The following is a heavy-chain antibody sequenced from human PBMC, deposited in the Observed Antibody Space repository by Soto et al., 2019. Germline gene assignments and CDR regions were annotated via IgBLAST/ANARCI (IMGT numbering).Heavy chain of an antibody. CDR3: ARGVTMVRGVIHTPYFDY. J-gene: IGHJ4*02. Sequence: SSETLSLTCTVSGVSISSGGYYWSWIRQHPGKGLEWIGYIYYSGSTYYNPSLKSRVTISVDTSKNQFSLKLSSVTAADTAVYYCARGVTMVRGVIHTPYFDYWGQGTLVTVS. CDR1: GVSISSGGYY. CDR2: IYYSGST. D-gene: IGHD3-10*01. V-gene: IGHV4-31*03.